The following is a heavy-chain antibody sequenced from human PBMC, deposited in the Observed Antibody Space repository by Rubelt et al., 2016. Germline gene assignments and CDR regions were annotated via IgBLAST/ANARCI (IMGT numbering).Heavy chain of an antibody. J-gene: IGHJ4*02. CDR2: IDPGASDT. CDR3: ARPHDGYNFGYFDY. D-gene: IGHD5-24*01. CDR1: GYSSSTYW. V-gene: IGHV5-51*01. Sequence: EVQLVQSGAEVKKPGESLKISCQGTGYSSSTYWINWLRQMPGKGLEWIGVIDPGASDTRYCQAFQGQVTIPADKSISTAYLQWSSLKASDTAMYYCARPHDGYNFGYFDYWGQGTLVTVSS.